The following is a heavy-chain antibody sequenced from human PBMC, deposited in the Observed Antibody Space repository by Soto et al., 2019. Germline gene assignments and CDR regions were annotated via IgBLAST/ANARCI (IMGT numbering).Heavy chain of an antibody. D-gene: IGHD3-10*01. V-gene: IGHV1-69*01. J-gene: IGHJ6*02. CDR3: AVAMVREILIFESSGMHV. CDR2: IIPNFDTP. Sequence: QVHLVQSGAEVKKPGSSVKVSCKTSGGSFNNYAVSWVRQAPGQGLEWMGGIIPNFDTPNYAQKLQDRVTIIAGESTSTVYMELRSLRSNDTAVYYCAVAMVREILIFESSGMHVWGQGTTVIVSS. CDR1: GGSFNNYA.